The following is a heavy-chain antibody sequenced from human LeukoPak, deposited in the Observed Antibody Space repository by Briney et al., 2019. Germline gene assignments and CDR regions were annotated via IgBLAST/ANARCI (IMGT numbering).Heavy chain of an antibody. CDR2: IYYSGST. J-gene: IGHJ4*02. Sequence: SETLSLTCTVSGGSISSSSYYWGWIRQPPGKGLEWIGSIYYSGSTNNNPSLKSRVTISVDTSKNRFSLKLSSVTAADTAVYYCARRRTMFGYFAGEFDYWGQGTLVTVSS. D-gene: IGHD3-10*02. CDR3: ARRRTMFGYFAGEFDY. V-gene: IGHV4-39*01. CDR1: GGSISSSSYY.